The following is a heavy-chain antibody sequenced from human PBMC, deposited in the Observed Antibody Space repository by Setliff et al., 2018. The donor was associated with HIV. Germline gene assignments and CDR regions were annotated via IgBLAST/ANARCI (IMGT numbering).Heavy chain of an antibody. CDR1: GFTFSSYG. CDR3: AKIPHTGGSAYDV. V-gene: IGHV3-30*18. D-gene: IGHD7-27*01. J-gene: IGHJ3*01. Sequence: GGSLRLSCAASGFTFSSYGMHWVRQAPGKGLEWVSLISYDGSNKYYADSVKGRFSISRGNPKNTVYLQMNSLRAEDTALYYCAKIPHTGGSAYDVWGQGTMVTVSS. CDR2: ISYDGSNK.